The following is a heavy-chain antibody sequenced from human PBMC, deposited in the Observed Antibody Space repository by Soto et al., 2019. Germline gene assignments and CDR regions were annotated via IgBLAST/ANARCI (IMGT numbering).Heavy chain of an antibody. J-gene: IGHJ5*02. D-gene: IGHD3-16*01. CDR2: ITSKSTTI. V-gene: IGHV3-48*02. CDR3: AREMGACSDSSCYPGPYDS. CDR1: GLTFTSYS. Sequence: GGSMRLSCAASGLTFTSYSMNWVRQAPGQGLEWVSYITSKSTTIKYADSVKGRFTVSRDNAKNSLYLQLNSLRDEDTAVYYCAREMGACSDSSCYPGPYDSWGQGTLVTVSS.